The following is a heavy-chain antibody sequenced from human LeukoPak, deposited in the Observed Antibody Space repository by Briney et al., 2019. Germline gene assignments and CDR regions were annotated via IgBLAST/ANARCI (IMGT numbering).Heavy chain of an antibody. CDR2: ISSSGSTI. V-gene: IGHV3-48*03. Sequence: GGSLRLSCAASGFTFSSYEMNWVRQAPGKGLEWVSYISSSGSTIYYADSVKGRFTISRDNAKNSLYLQMNSLRAEDTAVYYCARGVRQWLLTYYFDYWGQGTLVTVSS. J-gene: IGHJ4*02. CDR1: GFTFSSYE. CDR3: ARGVRQWLLTYYFDY. D-gene: IGHD6-19*01.